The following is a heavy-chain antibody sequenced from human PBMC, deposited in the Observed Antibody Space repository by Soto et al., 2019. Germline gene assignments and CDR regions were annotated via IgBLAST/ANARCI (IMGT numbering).Heavy chain of an antibody. CDR3: TRAWGYSYGSGIYGMDV. CDR1: GFTFSSYA. D-gene: IGHD5-18*01. V-gene: IGHV3-23*01. J-gene: IGHJ6*02. Sequence: GGLLRLSCAASGFTFSSYAMNWVRQAPGKGLEWVSTISGSGGSTYYADSVKGRFTISRDNSKNTLYLQMNSLKTEDTAVYYCTRAWGYSYGSGIYGMDVWGQGTTVTVSS. CDR2: ISGSGGST.